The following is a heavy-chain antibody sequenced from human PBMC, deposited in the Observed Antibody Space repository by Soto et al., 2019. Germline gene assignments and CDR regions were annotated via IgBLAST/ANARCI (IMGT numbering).Heavy chain of an antibody. CDR1: GFTFSSYG. J-gene: IGHJ6*02. V-gene: IGHV3-30*18. CDR2: ISYDGSNK. Sequence: PGGSLRLSCAASGFTFSSYGMHWVRQAPGKGLEWVAVISYDGSNKYYADSVKGRFTISRDNSKNTLYLQMNSLRAEDTAVYYCAKDQGYSSSWYLPNRYYYYYGMDVWGQGTTVTVSS. D-gene: IGHD6-13*01. CDR3: AKDQGYSSSWYLPNRYYYYYGMDV.